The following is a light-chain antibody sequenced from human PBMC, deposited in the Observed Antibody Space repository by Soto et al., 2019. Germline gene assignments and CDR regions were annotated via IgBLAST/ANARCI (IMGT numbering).Light chain of an antibody. CDR2: LGS. Sequence: EIVLTQSPLSLPATPVESASISCRSSQILLNSNGFNYLDWYLQKPGQSPQLLIYLGSMRASGVPDRFSGSGSGTDFTLTISRLEPEDFAVYYCQQYGSSGKFGQGTKVDIK. CDR3: QQYGSSGK. J-gene: IGKJ1*01. V-gene: IGKV2-28*01. CDR1: QILLNSNGFNY.